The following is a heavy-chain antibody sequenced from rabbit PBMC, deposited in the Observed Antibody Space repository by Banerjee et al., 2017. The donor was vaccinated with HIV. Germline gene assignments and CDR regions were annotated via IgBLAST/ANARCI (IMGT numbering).Heavy chain of an antibody. CDR1: GVSLNDKD. CDR3: ARDLASVVGWNFNL. J-gene: IGHJ4*01. Sequence: EQLEESGGGLVKPEGSLTLTCKASGVSLNDKDVMCWVRQAPGKGLEWIGYIDPVFGITYYANWVNGRFSISRENAQNTVFLQMTSLTAADTATYFCARDLASVVGWNFNLWGQGTLVTVS. D-gene: IGHD3-1*01. V-gene: IGHV1S47*01. CDR2: IDPVFGIT.